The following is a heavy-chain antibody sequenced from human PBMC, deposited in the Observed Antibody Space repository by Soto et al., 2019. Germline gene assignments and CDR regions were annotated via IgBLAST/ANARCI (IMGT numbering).Heavy chain of an antibody. D-gene: IGHD4-4*01. V-gene: IGHV4-30-2*01. CDR2: IYHSGST. J-gene: IGHJ4*02. CDR3: ARGMTTVTTFDY. Sequence: QLQLQESGSGLVKPSQTLSLTCAVSRGAISSGGYSCSWIRQPPGKGLEWIGYIYHSGSTYYNPSLKSRVTIPVDRCKNQLSLKLSSVTVADTAVYYCARGMTTVTTFDYWGQGTLVIVSS. CDR1: RGAISSGGYS.